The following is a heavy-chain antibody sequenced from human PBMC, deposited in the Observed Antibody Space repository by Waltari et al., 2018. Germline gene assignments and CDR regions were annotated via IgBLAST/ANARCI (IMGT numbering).Heavy chain of an antibody. Sequence: QLQLQESGPGLVKPSETLSLTCTFSGVSISSSSNYWGWIRQPPGKGLEWIGSIYYSGSTYYNPSLKGRVTISVDTSKNQFSLKLSSVTAADTAVYYCARVSMVQGNAFDIWGQGTMVTVSS. CDR1: GVSISSSSNY. D-gene: IGHD3-10*01. V-gene: IGHV4-39*07. CDR2: IYYSGST. J-gene: IGHJ3*02. CDR3: ARVSMVQGNAFDI.